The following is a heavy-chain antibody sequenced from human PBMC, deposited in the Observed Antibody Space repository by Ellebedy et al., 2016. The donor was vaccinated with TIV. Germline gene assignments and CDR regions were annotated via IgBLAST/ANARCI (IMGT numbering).Heavy chain of an antibody. Sequence: GESLKISCAASGFAFNRAWMSWVRQAPGKGLEWIGRIKSRADGETRDYAPPVMGRIVLSRDDSANMVYLQMNALKSEDTGVYYCAKGGPFATYFDSWGLGTLVTVSS. CDR1: GFAFNRAW. V-gene: IGHV3-15*01. D-gene: IGHD3-3*01. J-gene: IGHJ4*02. CDR3: AKGGPFATYFDS. CDR2: IKSRADGETR.